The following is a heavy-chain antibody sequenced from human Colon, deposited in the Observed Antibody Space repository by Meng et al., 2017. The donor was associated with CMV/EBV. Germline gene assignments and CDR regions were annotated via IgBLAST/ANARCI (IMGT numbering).Heavy chain of an antibody. CDR2: MDPTTGRT. Sequence: QVQPVQYGAEVRMPGASVKVSCKASGYSFTGYYIHWVRQAPGQGLEWMGWMDPTTGRTDYAQKFQGTVTMTRDTSISTAYLELSRLTPDDTAVYYCASHSSYVWGSHHWGQGTLVTVSS. D-gene: IGHD3-16*01. CDR3: ASHSSYVWGSHH. J-gene: IGHJ1*01. V-gene: IGHV1-2*02. CDR1: GYSFTGYY.